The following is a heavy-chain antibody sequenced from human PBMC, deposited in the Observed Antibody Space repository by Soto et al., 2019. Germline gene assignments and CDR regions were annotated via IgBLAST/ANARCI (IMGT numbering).Heavy chain of an antibody. Sequence: ASVKVSCKASGYTFTSYDINWVRQATGQGLEWMGWMNPNSGNTGYAQKFQGRVTMTRNTSISTAYMELSSLRSEDTAVYYCAREVAYCGGDCYSRRNCYYYYGMDVWGQGTTVTVSS. J-gene: IGHJ6*02. CDR3: AREVAYCGGDCYSRRNCYYYYGMDV. CDR1: GYTFTSYD. D-gene: IGHD2-21*02. CDR2: MNPNSGNT. V-gene: IGHV1-8*01.